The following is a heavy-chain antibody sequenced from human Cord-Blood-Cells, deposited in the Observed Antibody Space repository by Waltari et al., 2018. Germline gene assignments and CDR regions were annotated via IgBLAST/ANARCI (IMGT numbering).Heavy chain of an antibody. CDR2: IYWDDDK. D-gene: IGHD3-3*01. CDR3: AHCNQITSFGVVITDWFDP. V-gene: IGHV2-5*02. Sequence: QITLKESGPTLVKPTQTLTLTCTFSGFSLSTSGVGVGWIRQPPGKALEWLALIYWDDDKRYSPSLKSRLTITKDTSKNQVVLTMTNMDPVDTATYYCAHCNQITSFGVVITDWFDPWGQGTLVTVSS. J-gene: IGHJ5*02. CDR1: GFSLSTSGVG.